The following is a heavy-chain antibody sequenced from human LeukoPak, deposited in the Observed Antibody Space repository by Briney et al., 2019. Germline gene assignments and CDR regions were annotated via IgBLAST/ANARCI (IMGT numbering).Heavy chain of an antibody. V-gene: IGHV4-39*01. CDR3: ARHRETYYYDSSGYYPDAFDI. CDR2: IYYSGST. CDR1: GGSISSSSYY. J-gene: IGHJ3*02. D-gene: IGHD3-22*01. Sequence: PSETLSLTCTVSGGSISSSSYYWGWIHQPPGKGLEWIGSIYYSGSTYYNPSLKSRVTISVDTSKNQFSLKLSSVTAADTAVYYCARHRETYYYDSSGYYPDAFDIWGQGTMVTVSS.